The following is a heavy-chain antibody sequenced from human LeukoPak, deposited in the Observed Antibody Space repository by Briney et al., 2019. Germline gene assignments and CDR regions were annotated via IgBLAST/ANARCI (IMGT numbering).Heavy chain of an antibody. CDR2: IKEDGSER. D-gene: IGHD5-12*01. CDR1: AFIFSGHW. CDR3: AKRLVTGYYGMDV. J-gene: IGHJ6*02. Sequence: GGSLRLSCEGSAFIFSGHWMNWVRQTPGKGLEWVASIKEDGSERQYVDSVKGRFSISRDNTKGSLFLQLNSLRAEDTAVYYCAKRLVTGYYGMDVWGQGTTVTVSS. V-gene: IGHV3-7*03.